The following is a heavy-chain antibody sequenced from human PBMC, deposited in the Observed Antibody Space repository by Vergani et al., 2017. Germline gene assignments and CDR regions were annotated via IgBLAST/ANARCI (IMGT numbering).Heavy chain of an antibody. Sequence: QITLKESGPTLVKPTQTLTLTCTFSGFSLSTSGVGVGWIRQPPGTALAWLALIYWNDDKSYSPSLKSRLTITKDTSKNQVVLTMTNMDPVDTATYYCAHSSRRGYCSGGSCYSLGYWGQGTLVTVSS. CDR3: AHSSRRGYCSGGSCYSLGY. J-gene: IGHJ4*02. CDR2: IYWNDDK. CDR1: GFSLSTSGVG. D-gene: IGHD2-15*01. V-gene: IGHV2-5*01.